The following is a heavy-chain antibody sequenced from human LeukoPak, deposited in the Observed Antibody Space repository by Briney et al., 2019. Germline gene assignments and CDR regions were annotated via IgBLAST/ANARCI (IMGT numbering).Heavy chain of an antibody. J-gene: IGHJ4*02. V-gene: IGHV5-10-1*01. CDR1: GYSFTNYW. Sequence: GESLKISCKGSGYSFTNYWVNWVRQMPGKGLEWMGRIDPSDSYINYSPSFQGHVTISTDESISTAYLQWSSLEASDTALYYCARQDYVSGSYYSVTFDYWGQGTLVTVSS. CDR2: IDPSDSYI. D-gene: IGHD3-10*01. CDR3: ARQDYVSGSYYSVTFDY.